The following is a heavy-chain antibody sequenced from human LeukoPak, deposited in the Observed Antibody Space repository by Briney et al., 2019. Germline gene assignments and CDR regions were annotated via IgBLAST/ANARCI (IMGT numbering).Heavy chain of an antibody. CDR1: GGSFSGYY. CDR2: INHSGST. D-gene: IGHD3-22*01. CDR3: ARRGWYYDSSGFNWFDP. J-gene: IGHJ5*02. V-gene: IGHV4-34*01. Sequence: PSETLSLTSAVYGGSFSGYYWSWIRQPPGKGLEWIGEINHSGSTNYNPSLKSRVTISVDTSKNQFSLKLSSVTAADTAVYYCARRGWYYDSSGFNWFDPWGQGTLVTVSS.